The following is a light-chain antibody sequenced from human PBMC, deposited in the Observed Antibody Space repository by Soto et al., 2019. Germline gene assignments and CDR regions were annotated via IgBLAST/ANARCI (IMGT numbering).Light chain of an antibody. J-gene: IGLJ1*01. CDR2: GNS. CDR3: QSYDSSLRGYV. V-gene: IGLV1-40*01. CDR1: SSNIGAGYD. Sequence: QSVLTQPPSVSGAPGQRVTISCTGSSSNIGAGYDVHWYQQLPGTAPKLLIYGNSNRPSGVPDRFSGSKSGTSASLAITGFQAEDEANYSCQSYDSSLRGYVFGTGTKVPVL.